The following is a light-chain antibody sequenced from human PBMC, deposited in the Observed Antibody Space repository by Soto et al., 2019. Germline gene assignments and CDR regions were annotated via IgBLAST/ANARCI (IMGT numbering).Light chain of an antibody. CDR3: QLSYTTPLT. V-gene: IGKV1-39*01. CDR1: QTISGY. Sequence: DIQMTQSPSSLSASVGDRVTITCRASQTISGYLNWYQQKPGKAPELLIYAASYLGNGVQSRLSGIGSGTYFTLTISSLQPDDLATYYCQLSYTTPLTFGGGTQVQIK. J-gene: IGKJ4*01. CDR2: AAS.